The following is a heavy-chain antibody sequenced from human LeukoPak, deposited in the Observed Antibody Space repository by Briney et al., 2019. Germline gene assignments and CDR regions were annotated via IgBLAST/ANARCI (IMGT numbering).Heavy chain of an antibody. CDR2: INPNSGGT. J-gene: IGHJ4*02. CDR1: GYTFTGYY. D-gene: IGHD3-10*01. V-gene: IGHV1-2*02. Sequence: ASVKVSCKASGYTFTGYYMHWVRQAPGQGLEWMGWINPNSGGTNYAQKFQGRVTMTRDTSISTAYMELRSLRSDDTAVYYCARHRITMVRGVPSFDYWGQGTLVTVSS. CDR3: ARHRITMVRGVPSFDY.